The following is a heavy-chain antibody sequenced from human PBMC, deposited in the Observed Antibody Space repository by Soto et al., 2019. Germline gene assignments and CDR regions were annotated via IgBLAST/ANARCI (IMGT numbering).Heavy chain of an antibody. J-gene: IGHJ4*02. Sequence: SETLSLTCTVSGDSISTFYWGWMRQSPGKDLEWIGYVYYTGSTNYNPSLKSRVTISVDRSKNQFSLKLTSANAADTAVYYCARGRTVRNYADDSSDYFYFFDYWGQGTQVTVS. V-gene: IGHV4-59*01. CDR2: VYYTGST. CDR1: GDSISTFY. CDR3: ARGRTVRNYADDSSDYFYFFDY. D-gene: IGHD3-22*01.